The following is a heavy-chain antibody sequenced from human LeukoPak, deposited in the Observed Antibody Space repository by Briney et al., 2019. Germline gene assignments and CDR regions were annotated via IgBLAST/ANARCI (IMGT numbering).Heavy chain of an antibody. Sequence: PGGYLRLSCAASGFTFSSYEMNWVRQAPGKGLEWISYISSSGGSIYYADSVQGRSTVSRDNAKNSLYLQMNSLRAEDTAVYFCVRVGSIGIANYYWYFDLWGRGTLVTVSS. V-gene: IGHV3-48*03. J-gene: IGHJ2*01. CDR2: ISSSGGSI. CDR3: VRVGSIGIANYYWYFDL. CDR1: GFTFSSYE. D-gene: IGHD3-16*02.